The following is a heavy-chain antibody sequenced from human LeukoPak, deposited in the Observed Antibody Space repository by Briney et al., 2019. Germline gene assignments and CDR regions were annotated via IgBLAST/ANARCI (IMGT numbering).Heavy chain of an antibody. CDR1: IGSISSSKW. CDR3: ARQKWEQQGRDYYFNGLDV. Sequence: TSETLSLTCSVSIGSISSSKWWSWVRQSPVKGLEWIGEIYLYGTTNYNPSFTSRVTMSVDRSRNQFSLKLTSVTAADTAVYYCARQKWEQQGRDYYFNGLDVWGPGTTVIVSS. D-gene: IGHD1/OR15-1a*01. J-gene: IGHJ6*02. V-gene: IGHV4-4*02. CDR2: IYLYGTT.